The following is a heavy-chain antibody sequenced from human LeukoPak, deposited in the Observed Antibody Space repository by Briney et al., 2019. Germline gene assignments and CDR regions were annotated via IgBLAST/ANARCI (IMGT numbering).Heavy chain of an antibody. V-gene: IGHV1-18*01. Sequence: ASVKVSCKASGYTFTSYGISWVRQAPGQGLEWMGWISAYNGNTNYAQKLQGRVTMTTDTSTSTAYMELRSLRSDDTAVYYCARDGTDYGGNSDPAFDIWGQGTMVTVSS. J-gene: IGHJ3*02. CDR2: ISAYNGNT. D-gene: IGHD4-23*01. CDR3: ARDGTDYGGNSDPAFDI. CDR1: GYTFTSYG.